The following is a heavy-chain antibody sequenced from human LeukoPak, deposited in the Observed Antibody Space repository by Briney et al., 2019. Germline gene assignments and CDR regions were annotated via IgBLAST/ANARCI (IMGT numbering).Heavy chain of an antibody. D-gene: IGHD3-16*01. Sequence: PSETLSLTCTVSGGSVSGDGYYWSWIRQPPGKGLEWIGEINHSGSTNYNPSLKSRVTISVDTSKNQFTLKLSSVTAADTAVYYCASGGGRRYWFDPWGQGTLVTVSS. CDR3: ASGGGRRYWFDP. J-gene: IGHJ5*02. V-gene: IGHV4-34*01. CDR2: INHSGST. CDR1: GGSVSGDGYY.